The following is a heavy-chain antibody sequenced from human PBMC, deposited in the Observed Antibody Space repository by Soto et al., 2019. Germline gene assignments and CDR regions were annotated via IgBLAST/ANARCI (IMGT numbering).Heavy chain of an antibody. CDR1: GGTFSSYA. J-gene: IGHJ4*02. Sequence: QVQLVQSGAEVKKPGSSVKVSCKASGGTFSSYAISWVRQAPGQGLEWMGGIIPIFGTANYAQKFQGRVTITADESTSTDYMELISLRSEDTAVYYCARPHVIDTAMVTRGALDYWGQGTLVTVSS. CDR3: ARPHVIDTAMVTRGALDY. CDR2: IIPIFGTA. V-gene: IGHV1-69*01. D-gene: IGHD5-18*01.